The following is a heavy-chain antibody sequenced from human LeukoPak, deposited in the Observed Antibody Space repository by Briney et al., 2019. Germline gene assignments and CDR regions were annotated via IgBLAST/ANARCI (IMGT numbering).Heavy chain of an antibody. J-gene: IGHJ6*03. D-gene: IGHD3-9*01. Sequence: GGSLRLSCAASGFTFSDYSMNWVRQAPGKGLEWVANIKQDGSEKYYVDSVKGRFTISRDNAKNSLYLQMNSLRAEDTAVYYCARGGEERLRYFDWPMDVWGKGTTVTVSS. CDR1: GFTFSDYS. V-gene: IGHV3-7*01. CDR3: ARGGEERLRYFDWPMDV. CDR2: IKQDGSEK.